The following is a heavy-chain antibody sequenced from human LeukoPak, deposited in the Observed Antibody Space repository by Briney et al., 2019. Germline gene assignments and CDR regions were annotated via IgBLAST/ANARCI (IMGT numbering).Heavy chain of an antibody. V-gene: IGHV1-2*02. CDR1: GYTFTRYY. CDR2: INPNSGGT. D-gene: IGHD1-26*01. J-gene: IGHJ6*02. CDR3: AGGPGGSGSYYDYGMDV. Sequence: ASVKVSCKASGYTFTRYYMHWVRQAPGQGLEWMGWINPNSGGTNYAQKFQGRVTMTRDTSISTAYMELSRLRSDDTAVYYCAGGPGGSGSYYDYGMDVWGQGTTVTVSS.